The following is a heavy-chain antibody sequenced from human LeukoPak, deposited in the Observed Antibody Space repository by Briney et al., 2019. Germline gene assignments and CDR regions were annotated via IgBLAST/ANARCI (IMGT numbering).Heavy chain of an antibody. CDR3: ANTPWNTETALAC. Sequence: GGSLRLSCAASGFTFSSYGMHWGRQAPGKGLEWVAFIRYDGSNKYYADPVKGRFTISRDNSKNTLYLQMNSLRAEDTAVYYCANTPWNTETALACWGQGTLVTVSS. V-gene: IGHV3-30*02. J-gene: IGHJ4*02. D-gene: IGHD3/OR15-3a*01. CDR2: IRYDGSNK. CDR1: GFTFSSYG.